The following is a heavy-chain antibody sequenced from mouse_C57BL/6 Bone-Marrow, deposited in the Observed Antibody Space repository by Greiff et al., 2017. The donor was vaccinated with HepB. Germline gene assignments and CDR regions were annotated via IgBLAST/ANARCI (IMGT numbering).Heavy chain of an antibody. V-gene: IGHV10-1*01. J-gene: IGHJ2*01. CDR2: IRSKSNNYAT. CDR3: VRSYYYGSSYVDFDY. Sequence: GGGLVQPKGSLKLSCAASGFSFNTYAMNWVRQAPGKGLEWVARIRSKSNNYATYYADSVKDRFTISRDDSESMLYLQMNNLKTEDTAMYYCVRSYYYGSSYVDFDYWGQGTTLTVSS. D-gene: IGHD1-1*01. CDR1: GFSFNTYA.